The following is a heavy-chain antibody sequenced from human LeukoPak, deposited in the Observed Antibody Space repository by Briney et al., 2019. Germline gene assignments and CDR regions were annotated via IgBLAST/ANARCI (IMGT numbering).Heavy chain of an antibody. D-gene: IGHD3/OR15-3a*01. J-gene: IGHJ4*02. Sequence: GGSLRLSCAASGFTFNDYYMNWIRQAPGKGLEWVSYISSSGSSMYYADSVKGRFTISRDNAKNSLFLQMNSLRAEDTAVYFCAKRGVVIRVFLVGFHKEAYYFESWGQGALVTVSS. V-gene: IGHV3-11*01. CDR1: GFTFNDYY. CDR3: AKRGVVIRVFLVGFHKEAYYFES. CDR2: ISSSGSSM.